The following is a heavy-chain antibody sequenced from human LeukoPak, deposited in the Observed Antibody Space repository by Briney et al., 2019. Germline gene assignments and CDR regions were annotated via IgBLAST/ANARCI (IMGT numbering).Heavy chain of an antibody. CDR2: ISAYNGNT. CDR3: ARDFPYFLTGSSDVFDF. V-gene: IGHV1-18*01. D-gene: IGHD3-9*01. CDR1: GYTFTSYG. Sequence: ASVKVSCKASGYTFTSYGISWVRQAPGQGLEWMGWISAYNGNTNYAQKLQGRVTMTTDTSTSTAYMELRSLRSDDTAVYYCARDFPYFLTGSSDVFDFWGQGKMVPVFS. J-gene: IGHJ3*01.